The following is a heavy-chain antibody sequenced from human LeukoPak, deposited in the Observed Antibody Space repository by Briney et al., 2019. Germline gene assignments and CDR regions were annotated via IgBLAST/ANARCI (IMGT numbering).Heavy chain of an antibody. CDR1: GDSVSSNSAA. CDR2: TYYRSKWYH. J-gene: IGHJ6*02. D-gene: IGHD2-2*01. V-gene: IGHV6-1*01. Sequence: SQTLSLTCAISGDSVSSNSAAWNWIRQSPSRGLEWLGRTYYRSKWYHDYAVFVKSRITINPDTSKNQFSLQLNSVTPEDTAVYYCARVPFRAAMIRSYYYGMDVWGQGTTVTVSS. CDR3: ARVPFRAAMIRSYYYGMDV.